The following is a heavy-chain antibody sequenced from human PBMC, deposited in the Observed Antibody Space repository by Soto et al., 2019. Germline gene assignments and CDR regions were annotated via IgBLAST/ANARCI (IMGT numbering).Heavy chain of an antibody. J-gene: IGHJ4*02. CDR1: GFTFSSYG. CDR3: AKDQTTVVTNFDY. D-gene: IGHD4-17*01. Sequence: PGGSLRLSCAASGFTFSSYGMHWVRQAPGKGLEWVAVISYDGSNKYYADSVKGRFTISRDNSKNTLYLQMNSLRAEDTAVYYCAKDQTTVVTNFDYWGQGTLVTVSS. CDR2: ISYDGSNK. V-gene: IGHV3-30*18.